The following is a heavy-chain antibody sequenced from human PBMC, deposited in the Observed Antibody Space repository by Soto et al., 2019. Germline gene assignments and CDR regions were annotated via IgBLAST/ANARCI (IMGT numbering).Heavy chain of an antibody. CDR2: ISSDGSNK. J-gene: IGHJ4*02. Sequence: QVQLVESGGGVFQPGRSLSLSCAASGFTFRNYVMHWVRQAPGKGLEWVAVISSDGSNKYYADSVKGRFTISRDNSKNTLYLQMNSLRIEDTAVYYCTKDRATHRNYWGQGTLVTVSS. CDR3: TKDRATHRNY. CDR1: GFTFRNYV. D-gene: IGHD5-12*01. V-gene: IGHV3-30*18.